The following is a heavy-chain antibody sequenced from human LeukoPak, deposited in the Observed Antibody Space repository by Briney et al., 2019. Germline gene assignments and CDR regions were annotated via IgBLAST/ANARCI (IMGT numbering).Heavy chain of an antibody. V-gene: IGHV5-51*01. CDR3: ARHEVQMATISALDV. J-gene: IGHJ3*01. Sequence: GESLKISCKGSGYSFTSYWIDWVRPVPGKGLEWMGIIYPDDSDTKYSPSFHGHITISVDKSISTAYLQWSSLKASDTAMYYCARHEVQMATISALDVWGQGTMVTVSS. CDR2: IYPDDSDT. CDR1: GYSFTSYW. D-gene: IGHD5-24*01.